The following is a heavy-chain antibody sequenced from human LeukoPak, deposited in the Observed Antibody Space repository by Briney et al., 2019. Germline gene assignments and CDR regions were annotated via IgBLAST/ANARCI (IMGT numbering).Heavy chain of an antibody. J-gene: IGHJ4*02. D-gene: IGHD5-18*01. V-gene: IGHV4-59*01. Sequence: PSGTLSLTCTVSGGSISSYYWSWIRQPPGKGLEWIGYIYYSGSTNYNPSLKSRVTISVDTSKNQFSLKLSSVTAADTAVYYCARGATSHVDTAMAHWGQGTLVTVSS. CDR3: ARGATSHVDTAMAH. CDR1: GGSISSYY. CDR2: IYYSGST.